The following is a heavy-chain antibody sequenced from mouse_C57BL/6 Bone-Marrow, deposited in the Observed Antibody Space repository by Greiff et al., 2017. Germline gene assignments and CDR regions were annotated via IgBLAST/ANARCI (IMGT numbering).Heavy chain of an antibody. CDR3: AGGSSPRWYFDV. CDR1: GYAFSSSW. Sequence: QVQLQQSGPELVKPGASVKISCKASGYAFSSSWMNWVKQRPGKGLEWIGRIYPGDGDTNYNGKFKGKATLTADKSSSTAYMQLSSLTSEDSAVYFCAGGSSPRWYFDVWGTGTTVTVSS. CDR2: IYPGDGDT. J-gene: IGHJ1*03. D-gene: IGHD1-1*01. V-gene: IGHV1-82*01.